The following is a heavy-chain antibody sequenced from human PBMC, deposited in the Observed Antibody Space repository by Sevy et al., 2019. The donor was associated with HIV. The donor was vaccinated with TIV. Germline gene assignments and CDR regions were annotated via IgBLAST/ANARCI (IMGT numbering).Heavy chain of an antibody. J-gene: IGHJ6*02. CDR2: IYRTGPT. Sequence: SETLSLTCAVSGGSITTSTYSWSWIRQPPGKGLEWIGNIYRTGPTYYNPSLKGRVTISLNRSKNHFYLDLNSVTAADTAIYYCARDQNPTIFAVPHGMDVWGQGTTVTVSS. CDR1: GGSITTSTYS. D-gene: IGHD3-3*01. CDR3: ARDQNPTIFAVPHGMDV. V-gene: IGHV4-30-2*01.